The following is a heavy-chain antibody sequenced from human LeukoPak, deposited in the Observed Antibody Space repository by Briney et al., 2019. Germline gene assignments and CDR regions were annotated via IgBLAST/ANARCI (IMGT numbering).Heavy chain of an antibody. V-gene: IGHV3-23*01. CDR3: VKDPRDTYGTNWFVS. Sequence: GGSLRLSCVASGFSFGNNAMSWVRQAPGKGLQWVSQISGTGGATWYAGFARDRFTISRDNSKKTLYLQMSGLRVEDTAMYYCVKDPRDTYGTNWFVSWGQGTLLIVSS. CDR2: ISGTGGAT. CDR1: GFSFGNNA. D-gene: IGHD2-21*01. J-gene: IGHJ5*01.